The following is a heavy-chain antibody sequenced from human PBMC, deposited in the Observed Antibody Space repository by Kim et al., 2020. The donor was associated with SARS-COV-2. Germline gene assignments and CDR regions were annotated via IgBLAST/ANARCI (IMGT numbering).Heavy chain of an antibody. CDR2: IKPDGSVK. Sequence: GGSLRLSCAGSGFTFSTYWMNWVRQPPGRGLEWVANIKPDGSVKSYVDSMKGRFTISRDNGKNSLFLQMSSLTAEDTAVYYCAGGGGGGNFWGQGILVTV. J-gene: IGHJ4*02. CDR1: GFTFSTYW. V-gene: IGHV3-7*04. D-gene: IGHD2-15*01. CDR3: AGGGGGGNF.